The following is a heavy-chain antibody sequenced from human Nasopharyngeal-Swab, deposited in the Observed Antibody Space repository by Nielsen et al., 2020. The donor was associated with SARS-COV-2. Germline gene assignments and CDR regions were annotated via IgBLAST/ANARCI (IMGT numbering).Heavy chain of an antibody. CDR2: ISGSGNT. V-gene: IGHV3-23*01. CDR1: GFTFRDHA. J-gene: IGHJ4*02. CDR3: ASRAGSSRDYYGPLDY. D-gene: IGHD6-25*01. Sequence: GESLKISCEASGFTFRDHAMTWVRQAPGKGLEWVSTISGSGNTHYADPVKGRFTISRDNSKNTVFLQMNSLRAEDTAIYSCASRAGSSRDYYGPLDYWGQGNLVTVSS.